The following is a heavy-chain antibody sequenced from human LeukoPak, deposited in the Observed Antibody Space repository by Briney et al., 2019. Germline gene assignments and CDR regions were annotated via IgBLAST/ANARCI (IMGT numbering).Heavy chain of an antibody. CDR3: ARARGITYEFDP. CDR2: IIPIFGTG. CDR1: GGTFSSYA. V-gene: IGHV1-69*05. D-gene: IGHD3-10*01. Sequence: SVKVSCKASGGTFSSYAISWVRQAPGQGLEWMGGIIPIFGTGNYAQKFQGRVTITTDESTSTAYMELSSLRSEDTAVYYCARARGITYEFDPWGQGTLVTVSS. J-gene: IGHJ5*02.